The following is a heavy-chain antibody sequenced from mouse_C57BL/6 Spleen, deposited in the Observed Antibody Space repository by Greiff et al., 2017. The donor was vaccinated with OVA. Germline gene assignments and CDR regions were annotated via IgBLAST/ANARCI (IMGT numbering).Heavy chain of an antibody. J-gene: IGHJ2*01. V-gene: IGHV1-52*01. Sequence: QVQLKQPGAELVRPGSSVKLSCKASGYTFTSYWMHWVKQRPIQGLEWIGNIDPSDSETHYNQKFKDKATLTVDKSSSTAYMQLSSLTSEDSAVYYCARDDGYYGDYWGQGTTLTVSS. CDR1: GYTFTSYW. CDR2: IDPSDSET. CDR3: ARDDGYYGDY. D-gene: IGHD2-3*01.